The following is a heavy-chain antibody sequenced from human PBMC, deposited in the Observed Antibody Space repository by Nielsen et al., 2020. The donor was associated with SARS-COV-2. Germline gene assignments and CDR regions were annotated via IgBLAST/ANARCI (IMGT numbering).Heavy chain of an antibody. V-gene: IGHV3-23*01. CDR3: AGPLRYFDWLPNYYYYYGMDV. CDR2: ISGSGGST. Sequence: GGSLRLSCAASGFTFSSYAMSWVRQAPGKGLEWVSAISGSGGSTYYADSVKGRFTISRDNAKNSLYLQMNSLRAEDTAVYYCAGPLRYFDWLPNYYYYYGMDVWGQGTTVTVSS. J-gene: IGHJ6*02. D-gene: IGHD3-9*01. CDR1: GFTFSSYA.